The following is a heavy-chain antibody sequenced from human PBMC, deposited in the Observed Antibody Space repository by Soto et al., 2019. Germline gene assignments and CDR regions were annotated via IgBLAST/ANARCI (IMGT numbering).Heavy chain of an antibody. V-gene: IGHV4-39*01. J-gene: IGHJ5*02. CDR2: IYYSGST. CDR1: GGSISSSSYY. D-gene: IGHD5-18*01. Sequence: SETLSLTCTVSGGSISSSSYYWGWIRQPPGKGLEWIGSIYYSGSTYYNPSLKSRVTISVDTSKNQFSLKLSSVTAADTAVYYCARHTKGRGYSYGTYNWYDPWGQGTLVTVSP. CDR3: ARHTKGRGYSYGTYNWYDP.